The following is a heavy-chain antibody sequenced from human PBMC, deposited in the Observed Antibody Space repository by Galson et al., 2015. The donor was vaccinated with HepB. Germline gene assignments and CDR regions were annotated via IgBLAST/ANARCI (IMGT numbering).Heavy chain of an antibody. V-gene: IGHV3-21*01. CDR3: ARLTGVYYYYYMDV. CDR1: GFTFSSYS. CDR2: ISSSSSYI. D-gene: IGHD3-10*01. J-gene: IGHJ6*03. Sequence: SLRLSCAASGFTFSSYSMNWVRQAPGKGLEWVSSISSSSSYIYYADSVKGRFTISRDNAKNSLYLQMNSLRAEDTAVYYCARLTGVYYYYYMDVWGKGTTVTVSS.